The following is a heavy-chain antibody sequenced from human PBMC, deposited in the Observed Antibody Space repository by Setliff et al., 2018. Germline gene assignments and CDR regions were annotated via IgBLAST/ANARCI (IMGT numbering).Heavy chain of an antibody. D-gene: IGHD3-22*01. J-gene: IGHJ3*02. Sequence: ASVKVSCKASGYTFNSHGINWLRQAPGRGLEWLRWISPYSENTNYAQTVQDRIRVTTDTSTRTSYMELSGLRSDDTAVYFCARSSDSGYYHQRDAFDIWGQGTRVTVSS. CDR3: ARSSDSGYYHQRDAFDI. CDR2: ISPYSENT. CDR1: GYTFNSHG. V-gene: IGHV1-18*04.